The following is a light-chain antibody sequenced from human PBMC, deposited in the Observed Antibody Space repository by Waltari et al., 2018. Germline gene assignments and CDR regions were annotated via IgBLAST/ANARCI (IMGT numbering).Light chain of an antibody. CDR2: RKL. V-gene: IGLV10-54*01. CDR1: SNNVGSAG. J-gene: IGLJ3*02. Sequence: QAGLTQPPSVSKALKQTATITCIGNSNNVGSAGAVWLQWDQGQPPKLLSFRKLDRPSGISERFSASRSGNIASLTINGLQPEDETDYFCLAWDTSLATWVSGGGTRLTVL. CDR3: LAWDTSLATWV.